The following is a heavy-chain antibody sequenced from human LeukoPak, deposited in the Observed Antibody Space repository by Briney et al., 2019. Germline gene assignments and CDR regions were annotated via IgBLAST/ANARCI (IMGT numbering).Heavy chain of an antibody. V-gene: IGHV1-18*01. CDR2: ISAYNGNT. J-gene: IGHJ5*01. D-gene: IGHD3-10*01. CDR1: GYTFNSYG. CDR3: ARDRYYGSGSYGHWFDS. Sequence: ASAKVSCKASGYTFNSYGITWVRQPPGQGLEWMGWISAYNGNTKYAQKLQGRVTMTTDTSTSSAYMELRSLRSDDTAVYYCARDRYYGSGSYGHWFDSWGQGTLVTVSS.